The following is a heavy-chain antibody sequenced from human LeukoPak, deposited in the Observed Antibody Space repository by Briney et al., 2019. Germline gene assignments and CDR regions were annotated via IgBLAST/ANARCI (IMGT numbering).Heavy chain of an antibody. CDR2: INPSDDST. CDR3: ARGTNSISFGFDP. J-gene: IGHJ5*02. Sequence: ASVKVPCKASGFTFTNYYVHWVRQAPGQGLEWMGIINPSDDSTTYAQKFQGRVTMTRDTSTDIVYMQLSSLRSEDTAVYYCARGTNSISFGFDPWGQGTLVTVSS. V-gene: IGHV1-46*01. D-gene: IGHD6-6*01. CDR1: GFTFTNYY.